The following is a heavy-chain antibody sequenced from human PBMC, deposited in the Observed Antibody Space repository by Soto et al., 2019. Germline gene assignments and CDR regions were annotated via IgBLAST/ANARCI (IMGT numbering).Heavy chain of an antibody. V-gene: IGHV4-34*01. CDR3: AAYGDYGLAGLYYYYYGMDV. CDR2: INHSGST. Sequence: SETLSLSCAFDGASVRGYYWGLICQAQVKGLELFGEINHSGSTNYNPSLKSRVTISAETSKNQFSMKLSSVTAADTAVYYCAAYGDYGLAGLYYYYYGMDVWGQGTTVT. CDR1: GASVRGYY. J-gene: IGHJ6*02. D-gene: IGHD4-17*01.